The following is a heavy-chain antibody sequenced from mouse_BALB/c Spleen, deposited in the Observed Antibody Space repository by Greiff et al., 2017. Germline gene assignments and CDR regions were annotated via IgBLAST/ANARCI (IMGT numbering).Heavy chain of an antibody. CDR3: APHYYGSRD. CDR2: IDPANGNT. D-gene: IGHD1-1*01. Sequence: EVKLQESGAELVKPGASVKLSCTASGFNIKDTYMHWVKQRPEQGLEWIGRIDPANGNTKYDPKFQGKATITADTSSNTAYLQLSSLTSEDTAVYYCAPHYYGSRDWGQGTTLTVSS. V-gene: IGHV14-3*02. CDR1: GFNIKDTY. J-gene: IGHJ2*01.